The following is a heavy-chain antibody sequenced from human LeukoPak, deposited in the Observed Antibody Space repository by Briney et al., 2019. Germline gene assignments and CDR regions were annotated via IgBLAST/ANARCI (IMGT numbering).Heavy chain of an antibody. V-gene: IGHV4-30-4*07. CDR3: ARDRDIEDIVLMVYAMDAFDI. Sequence: TPSQTLSLTCAVSGGSISSGGYSWSWIRQPPGKGLEWIGYIYYSGSTYYNPSLKSRVTISVDTSKNQFSLKLSSVTAADTAVYYCARDRDIEDIVLMVYAMDAFDIWGQGTMVTVSS. J-gene: IGHJ3*02. CDR2: IYYSGST. CDR1: GGSISSGGYS. D-gene: IGHD2-8*01.